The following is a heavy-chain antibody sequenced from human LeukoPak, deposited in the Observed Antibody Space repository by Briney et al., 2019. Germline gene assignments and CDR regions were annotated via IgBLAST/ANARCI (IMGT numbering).Heavy chain of an antibody. J-gene: IGHJ4*02. CDR2: IYDSGST. CDR1: GGSFSSYY. CDR3: ARQSISGSSLSYFDY. D-gene: IGHD3-22*01. Sequence: SETLSLTCTVSGGSFSSYYWSWFRHPPGKGREWIGNIYDSGSTNYNPSLKSRVTISVDTSKNQCSLKLSSVTAADTAVYYCARQSISGSSLSYFDYWGQGTLVNVSS. V-gene: IGHV4-59*01.